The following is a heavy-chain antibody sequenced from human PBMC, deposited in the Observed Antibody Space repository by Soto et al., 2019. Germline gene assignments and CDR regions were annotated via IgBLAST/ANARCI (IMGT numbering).Heavy chain of an antibody. V-gene: IGHV3-11*06. Sequence: GGSLILSCAASGFTFSDYYMSWVRQAPGKGLEWVSYISSSSSYTNYADSVKGRFTISRDNAKNSLYLQMNSLRAEDTAAYYCARGMATINWYFDLWGRGTQVTVSS. CDR2: ISSSSSYT. D-gene: IGHD5-12*01. CDR3: ARGMATINWYFDL. CDR1: GFTFSDYY. J-gene: IGHJ2*01.